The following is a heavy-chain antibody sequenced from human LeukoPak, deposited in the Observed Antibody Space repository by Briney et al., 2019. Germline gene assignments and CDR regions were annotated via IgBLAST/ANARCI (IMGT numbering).Heavy chain of an antibody. V-gene: IGHV1-69*13. CDR2: SISDSGTT. D-gene: IGHD3-3*01. Sequence: ASVTVSCKGSGGTFSSYAINWVRQTPGQGLEWMGGSISDSGTTNYAQNVQGRVTISADESTTTAYMELSSLRSEDTAVYYCGTPHKYYDIWRGYCPFDTWGQGTLVTVSS. J-gene: IGHJ5*02. CDR1: GGTFSSYA. CDR3: GTPHKYYDIWRGYCPFDT.